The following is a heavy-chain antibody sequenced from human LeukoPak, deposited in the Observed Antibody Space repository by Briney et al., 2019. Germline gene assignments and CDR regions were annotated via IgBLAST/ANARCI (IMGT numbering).Heavy chain of an antibody. CDR3: ARGGYSSSWPYYYYYYMDV. J-gene: IGHJ6*03. CDR1: GYSISSGYY. D-gene: IGHD6-13*01. Sequence: KASETLSLTCAVSGYSISSGYYWGWIRQPPGKGLEWIGSTYYSGSTYYNPSLKSRVTISVDTSKNQFSLKLSSVTAADTAVYYCARGGYSSSWPYYYYYYMDVWGKGTTVTVSS. CDR2: TYYSGST. V-gene: IGHV4-38-2*01.